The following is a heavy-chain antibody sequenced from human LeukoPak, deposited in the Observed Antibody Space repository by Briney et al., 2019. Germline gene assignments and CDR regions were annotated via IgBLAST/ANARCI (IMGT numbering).Heavy chain of an antibody. J-gene: IGHJ4*02. D-gene: IGHD2-2*01. CDR1: GGSISSSSYY. CDR3: ARLVVPAAIGDY. CDR2: IYYSGST. V-gene: IGHV4-39*01. Sequence: SETLSLTCTVSGGSISSSSYYWGWIRQPPGKGLEWIGSIYYSGSTYYNPSLKSRVTISVDTSKNQFSLKLSSVTAADTAVYYCARLVVPAAIGDYWGQGTLVTVSS.